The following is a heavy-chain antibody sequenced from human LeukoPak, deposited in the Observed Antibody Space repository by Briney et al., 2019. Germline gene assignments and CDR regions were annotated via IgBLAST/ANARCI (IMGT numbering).Heavy chain of an antibody. D-gene: IGHD7-27*01. J-gene: IGHJ4*02. CDR3: ATENAWGYIDF. V-gene: IGHV3-48*01. CDR2: ITPSSSII. CDR1: GFIFGNSN. Sequence: PGGSLRLSCVGSGFIFGNSNINWVRQAPGKGLEWVSYITPSSSIIYFADSVKGRFTISRDNAQNSLYLQVNNLRVEGTAVYYCATENAWGYIDFWGQGSLVTVSS.